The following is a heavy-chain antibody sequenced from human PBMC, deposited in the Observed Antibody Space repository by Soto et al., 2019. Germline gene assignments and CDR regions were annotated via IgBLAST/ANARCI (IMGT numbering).Heavy chain of an antibody. D-gene: IGHD3-10*01. J-gene: IGHJ4*02. Sequence: GGSLRLSCEASGFTFSTYGMNWVRQAPGKGLEWLSYISISGSIIYYADSVKGRFTVSRDNAKNSLYLQMNSLRAEDTAVYYCASGRDSGGYSYWGQGTLVTVSS. V-gene: IGHV3-48*01. CDR3: ASGRDSGGYSY. CDR1: GFTFSTYG. CDR2: ISISGSII.